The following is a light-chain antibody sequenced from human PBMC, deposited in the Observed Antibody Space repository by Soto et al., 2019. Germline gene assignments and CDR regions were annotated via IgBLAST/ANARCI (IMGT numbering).Light chain of an antibody. CDR2: TAS. CDR1: QGISKS. J-gene: IGKJ4*01. Sequence: DIPMTQSPSSLSAFVGDRVTITCRASQGISKSLAWFQQKPGKAPKSLIDTASSLHSGVPSRFSGTGSGTEFTLTISSLQPEDSAIYYCQQYISYPLTFGGGTKVEIK. CDR3: QQYISYPLT. V-gene: IGKV1-16*01.